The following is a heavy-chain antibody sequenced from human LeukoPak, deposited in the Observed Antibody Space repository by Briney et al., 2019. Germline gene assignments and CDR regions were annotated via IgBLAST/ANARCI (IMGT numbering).Heavy chain of an antibody. V-gene: IGHV4-59*01. D-gene: IGHD1-26*01. J-gene: IGHJ4*02. Sequence: PSETLSLTCTVSGGSISSSYWSWIRQPPGKGLEWIAYIYYSGSTNYNPSLKSRVTISVDTSRTQFSLKLTSVTAADTAVYFCARGTGGYSSRLDSWGQGTLVTVSS. CDR2: IYYSGST. CDR1: GGSISSSY. CDR3: ARGTGGYSSRLDS.